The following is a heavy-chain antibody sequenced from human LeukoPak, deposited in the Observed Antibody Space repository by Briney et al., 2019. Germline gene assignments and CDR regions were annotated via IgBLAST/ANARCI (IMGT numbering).Heavy chain of an antibody. CDR3: ARSDGDY. V-gene: IGHV4-30-4*01. CDR2: IYYGGT. Sequence: PSETLSLTCTVSGGSISSGYYYWSWIRQPPGKGLEYIGYIYYGGTYYNPSLKSRVTISVDTSKNQFSLKLSSVTAADTAVYYCARSDGDYWGQGTLVTVSS. CDR1: GGSISSGYYY. J-gene: IGHJ4*02.